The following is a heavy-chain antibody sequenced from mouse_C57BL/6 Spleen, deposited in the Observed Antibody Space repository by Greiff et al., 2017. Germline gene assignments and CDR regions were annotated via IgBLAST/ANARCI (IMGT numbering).Heavy chain of an antibody. CDR2: INPSTGGT. D-gene: IGHD3-1*01. Sequence: EVKLQESGPELVKPGASVKISCKASGYSFTGYYMNWVKQSPEKSLEWIGEINPSTGGTTYNQKFKAKATLTVDKSSSTAYMQLKSLTSEDSAVYYCARSPSSGYFDVWGTGTTVTVSS. V-gene: IGHV1-42*01. J-gene: IGHJ1*03. CDR3: ARSPSSGYFDV. CDR1: GYSFTGYY.